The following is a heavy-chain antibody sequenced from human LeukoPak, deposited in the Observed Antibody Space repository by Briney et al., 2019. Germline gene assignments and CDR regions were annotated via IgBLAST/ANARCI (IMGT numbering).Heavy chain of an antibody. Sequence: GRSLRLSCAASGFTFSSYGMHWVRQAPGKGLEWVAVIWYGGSNKYYADSVKGRFTISRDNSKNTLYLQMNSLRAEDTAVYYCAKDLTLYSLGYMDVWGKGTTVTVSS. D-gene: IGHD2-15*01. CDR3: AKDLTLYSLGYMDV. J-gene: IGHJ6*03. CDR2: IWYGGSNK. CDR1: GFTFSSYG. V-gene: IGHV3-30*18.